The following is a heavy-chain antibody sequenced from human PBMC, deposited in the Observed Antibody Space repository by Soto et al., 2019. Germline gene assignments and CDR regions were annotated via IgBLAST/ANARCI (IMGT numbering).Heavy chain of an antibody. CDR2: FDPEDGET. J-gene: IGHJ6*02. CDR1: GYTLTELS. CDR3: ATDLLYSDYYYYGMDV. Sequence: ASVKVSCKVSGYTLTELSMHWVRQAPGKGLEWMGGFDPEDGETIYAQKFQGRVTMTEDTSTDTAYMELSGLRSEDTAVYYCATDLLYSDYYYYGMDVWGQGTTVTVSS. D-gene: IGHD2-15*01. V-gene: IGHV1-24*01.